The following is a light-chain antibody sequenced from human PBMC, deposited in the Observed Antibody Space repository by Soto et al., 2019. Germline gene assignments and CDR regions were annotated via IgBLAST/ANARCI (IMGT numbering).Light chain of an antibody. CDR1: RSDVGGYDY. V-gene: IGLV2-14*03. CDR2: DVT. J-gene: IGLJ2*01. CDR3: SSFARSGACVA. Sequence: QSVLTQPASVSGSPGQSITISCTGTRSDVGGYDYVSWYQQYPGKAPKLVIYDVTNRPSGVSDRFSSSKSGNTASLTISGLQAEDEADYYCSSFARSGACVAFGGGTKLTVL.